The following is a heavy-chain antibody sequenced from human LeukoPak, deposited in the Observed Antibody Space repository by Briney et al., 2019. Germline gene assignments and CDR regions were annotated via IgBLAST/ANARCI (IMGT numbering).Heavy chain of an antibody. V-gene: IGHV4-34*01. D-gene: IGHD3-22*01. CDR1: GGSFSGYY. CDR3: AGSPVIARRGGGLALASSFDY. CDR2: INHSGST. Sequence: SETLSLTCAVYGGSFSGYYWSWIRQPPGKGLEWIGEINHSGSTNYNPSLKSRATISVDTSKNQFSLKLSSVTAADTAVYYCAGSPVIARRGGGLALASSFDYWGQGTLVTVSS. J-gene: IGHJ4*02.